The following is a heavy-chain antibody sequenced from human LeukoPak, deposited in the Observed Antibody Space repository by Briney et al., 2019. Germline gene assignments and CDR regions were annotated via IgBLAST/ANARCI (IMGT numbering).Heavy chain of an antibody. CDR3: ARVRIGETSYDASDV. CDR2: IYITGST. V-gene: IGHV4-59*13. CDR1: GGSISSYY. D-gene: IGHD1-26*01. J-gene: IGHJ3*01. Sequence: SETLSLTCTVSGGSISSYYWTWIRQPPGKGLEWIGDIYITGSTNYNPYLKKRVTMSVDTSKNQFSLRLSSVTAADTAVYYCARVRIGETSYDASDVWGLGAMVTVSS.